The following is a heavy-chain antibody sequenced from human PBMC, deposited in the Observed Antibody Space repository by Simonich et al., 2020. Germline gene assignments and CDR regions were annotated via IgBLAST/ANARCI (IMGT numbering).Heavy chain of an antibody. Sequence: QVQLVQSGAEVKKPGASVKVSCKVSGYTLTELSMHWERQAPGKGLEWMGGFEPEDGETNYAQKFQGRVNMTEDTSTDTAYMELSSLRSEDTAVYYCATGDILTGYYLTNAFDIWGQGTMVTVSS. CDR3: ATGDILTGYYLTNAFDI. J-gene: IGHJ3*02. CDR2: FEPEDGET. CDR1: GYTLTELS. D-gene: IGHD3-9*01. V-gene: IGHV1-24*01.